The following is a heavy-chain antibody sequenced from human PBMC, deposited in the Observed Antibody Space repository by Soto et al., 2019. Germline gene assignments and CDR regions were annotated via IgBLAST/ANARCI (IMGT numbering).Heavy chain of an antibody. D-gene: IGHD2-21*01. J-gene: IGHJ2*01. CDR3: ARRPAGDSHWYFDL. Sequence: DVQLLESGGDLVQPGESLRLSCAASGFIFSDFAMSWVRQTPGKGLEWVSAVSVYGGSTHYSDAVKGRFTISRANSRDTLFRQMNRLSAEDTAVYSCARRPAGDSHWYFDLWGRGTLVTVSS. CDR1: GFIFSDFA. V-gene: IGHV3-23*01. CDR2: VSVYGGST.